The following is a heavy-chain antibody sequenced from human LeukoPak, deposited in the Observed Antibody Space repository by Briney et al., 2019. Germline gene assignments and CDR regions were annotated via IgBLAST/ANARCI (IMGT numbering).Heavy chain of an antibody. J-gene: IGHJ4*02. CDR3: ARGSGVAAAGSADY. CDR1: GGSFSGYY. Sequence: SETLSLTCAVYGGSFSGYYWSWIRQPPGKGLEWIGEINHSGSTNYNPSLKSRVTISVDTSKNQFSLKLSFVTAADTAVYYCARGSGVAAAGSADYWGQGTLVTVSS. CDR2: INHSGST. D-gene: IGHD6-13*01. V-gene: IGHV4-34*01.